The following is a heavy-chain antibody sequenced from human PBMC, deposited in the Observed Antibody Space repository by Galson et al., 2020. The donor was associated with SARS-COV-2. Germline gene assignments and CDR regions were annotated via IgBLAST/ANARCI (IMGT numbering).Heavy chain of an antibody. Sequence: SETLSLTCTVACGPISSGDYYWTWILQPAGKGLERNVHIYASGSTNYNPSLKSRLTISVDTSKNQFSLKLYSVTAADTTVYYCARFVSRYSAFDIWGRGSMLTVSS. CDR1: CGPISSGDYY. D-gene: IGHD2-15*01. V-gene: IGHV4-61*09. CDR2: IYASGST. CDR3: ARFVSRYSAFDI. J-gene: IGHJ3*02.